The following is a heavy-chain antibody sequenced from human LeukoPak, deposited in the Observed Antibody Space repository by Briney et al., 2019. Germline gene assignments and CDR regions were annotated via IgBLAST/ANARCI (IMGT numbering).Heavy chain of an antibody. V-gene: IGHV4-30-2*01. Sequence: SETLSLTCAVSGGCISSGGYSWSWIQQPPGKGLEWIGYIYHSGSTYYNPSLKSRVTISVDRSKNQFSLKLSSVTAADTAVYYCARGPFGDYFDYWGQGTLVTVSS. CDR3: ARGPFGDYFDY. D-gene: IGHD3-10*01. CDR1: GGCISSGGYS. J-gene: IGHJ4*02. CDR2: IYHSGST.